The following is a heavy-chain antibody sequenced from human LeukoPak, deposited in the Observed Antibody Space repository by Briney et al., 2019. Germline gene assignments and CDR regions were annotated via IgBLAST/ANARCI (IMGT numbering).Heavy chain of an antibody. D-gene: IGHD3-10*01. CDR1: GFTVSSNY. CDR2: IYHSGST. Sequence: GSLRLSCAASGFTVSSNYMSWIRQPPGKGLEWIGYIYHSGSTNYNPSLKSRVTISVDKSKNQFSLKLSSVTAADTAVYYCARDAHYYGSGSYYRAFDYWGQGTLVTVSS. J-gene: IGHJ4*02. V-gene: IGHV4-59*02. CDR3: ARDAHYYGSGSYYRAFDY.